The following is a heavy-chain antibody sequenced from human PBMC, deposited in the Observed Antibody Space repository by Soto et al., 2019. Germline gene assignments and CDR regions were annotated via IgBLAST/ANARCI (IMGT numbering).Heavy chain of an antibody. J-gene: IGHJ5*02. Sequence: QVQLVQSGAEVKKPGSSVKVSCKASGGTFSSYAISWVRQAPGQGLEWMGGIIPIFGTANYAQKCQGRVTITADESTSKAYMELSSLRSEDTAVYYCARSSSSRLLENWFDPWGQGTLVTVSS. D-gene: IGHD6-13*01. CDR3: ARSSSSRLLENWFDP. V-gene: IGHV1-69*12. CDR1: GGTFSSYA. CDR2: IIPIFGTA.